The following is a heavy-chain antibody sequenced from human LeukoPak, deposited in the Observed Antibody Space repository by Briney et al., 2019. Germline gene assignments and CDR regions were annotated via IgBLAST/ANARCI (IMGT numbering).Heavy chain of an antibody. V-gene: IGHV3-23*01. Sequence: PGGSLRLSCAASGFTFSRYTMNWVRQAPGKGLEWVSTISGTGAGTHYRDSVKGRFTISRDNSKNTLYLQMNSLRAEDTAVYYCARASGPFDYWGQGTLVTVSS. CDR3: ARASGPFDY. CDR2: ISGTGAGT. J-gene: IGHJ4*02. CDR1: GFTFSRYT.